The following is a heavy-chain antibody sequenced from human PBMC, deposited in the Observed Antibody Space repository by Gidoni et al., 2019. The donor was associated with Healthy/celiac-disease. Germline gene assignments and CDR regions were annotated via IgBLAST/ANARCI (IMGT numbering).Heavy chain of an antibody. D-gene: IGHD2-15*01. CDR2: INHSGRT. V-gene: IGHV4-34*01. Sequence: QVQLQQWGAGLLKPSETLSLTCAVYGGSFSGYYWSWIRQPPGKGLEWIGEINHSGRTNYNPSLKSRVTISVDTSKNQFSLKLSSVTAADTAVYYCARATVVVVAATTHDAFDIWGQGTMVTVSS. CDR1: GGSFSGYY. J-gene: IGHJ3*02. CDR3: ARATVVVVAATTHDAFDI.